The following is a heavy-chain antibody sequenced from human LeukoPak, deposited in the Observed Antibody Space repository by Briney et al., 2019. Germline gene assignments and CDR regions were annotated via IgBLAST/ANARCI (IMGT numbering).Heavy chain of an antibody. CDR1: GGSFSGYY. Sequence: SETLSLTCAVYGGSFSGYYWSWIRQPPGKGLEWIGEINHSGSTNYNPSLKSRVTISVDTSKNQFSLKLSSVTAADTAVYYCARHGYSGYDSYWDYWGQGTLVTVSS. J-gene: IGHJ4*02. D-gene: IGHD5-12*01. CDR3: ARHGYSGYDSYWDY. CDR2: INHSGST. V-gene: IGHV4-34*01.